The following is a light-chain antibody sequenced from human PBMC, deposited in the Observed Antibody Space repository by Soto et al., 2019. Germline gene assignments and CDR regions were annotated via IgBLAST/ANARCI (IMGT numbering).Light chain of an antibody. CDR3: QQYNNWPPYT. J-gene: IGKJ2*01. Sequence: EVVMTQSPATLSVSPGERATLSCRASQSVSSNLAWYQQKPGQAPRLLIYGASTRATGIPARFSGSGSETEFPLSISSLQSEDFAVYYCQQYNNWPPYTFGQGTKLEMK. V-gene: IGKV3-15*01. CDR2: GAS. CDR1: QSVSSN.